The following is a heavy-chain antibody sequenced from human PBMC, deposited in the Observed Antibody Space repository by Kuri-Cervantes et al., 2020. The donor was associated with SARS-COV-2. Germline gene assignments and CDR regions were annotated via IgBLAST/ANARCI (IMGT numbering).Heavy chain of an antibody. Sequence: SVKVSCKASGGTFSSYAISWVRQAPGQGLEWMGGIIPIFGTANYAQKLQGRVTITTDESTSTAYMELSSLRSDDTAVYYCARDRDDAFDIWGQGTMVTVSS. CDR1: GGTFSSYA. J-gene: IGHJ3*02. CDR2: IIPIFGTA. CDR3: ARDRDDAFDI. V-gene: IGHV1-69*05.